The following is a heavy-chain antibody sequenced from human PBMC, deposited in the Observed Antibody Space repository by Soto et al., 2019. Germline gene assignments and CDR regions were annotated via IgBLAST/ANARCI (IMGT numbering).Heavy chain of an antibody. J-gene: IGHJ6*02. CDR2: IYHSGST. CDR3: ARGGVATIGDYYYYYGMDV. D-gene: IGHD5-12*01. CDR1: GGSISSGGYS. V-gene: IGHV4-30-2*01. Sequence: TLSLTCAVSGGSISSGGYSWSWIRQPPGKGLEWIGYIYHSGSTYYNPSLKSRVTISVDRSKNQFSLKLSSVTAADTAVYYCARGGVATIGDYYYYYGMDVWGQGTTVTVSS.